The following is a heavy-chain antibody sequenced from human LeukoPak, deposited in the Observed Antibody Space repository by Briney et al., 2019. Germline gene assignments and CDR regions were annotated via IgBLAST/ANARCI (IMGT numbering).Heavy chain of an antibody. CDR2: INPNSGGT. Sequence: ASVKVSCKASGYTFTGYYMHWVRQAPGQGLEWMGWINPNSGGTNYAQKFQGRVTMTRDTSISTAYMELSRLRSDDTAAYYCARAYYYDSKRGDAFDIWGQGTMVTVSS. CDR1: GYTFTGYY. D-gene: IGHD3-22*01. V-gene: IGHV1-2*02. J-gene: IGHJ3*02. CDR3: ARAYYYDSKRGDAFDI.